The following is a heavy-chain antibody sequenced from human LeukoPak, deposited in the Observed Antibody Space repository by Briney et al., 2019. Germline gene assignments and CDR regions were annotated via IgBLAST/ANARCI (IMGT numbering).Heavy chain of an antibody. V-gene: IGHV3-23*01. CDR3: AKMKNSGGNRFDC. Sequence: PGGSLRLSCAASGFTFNNYAMSWVRQAPGKGLEWVSAISGSAGSTYYADSVKGRFTISRDNSKNMVFLQMNSLRAEDTALYYCAKMKNSGGNRFDCWGQGTLVTVSS. J-gene: IGHJ4*02. CDR1: GFTFNNYA. CDR2: ISGSAGST. D-gene: IGHD2-15*01.